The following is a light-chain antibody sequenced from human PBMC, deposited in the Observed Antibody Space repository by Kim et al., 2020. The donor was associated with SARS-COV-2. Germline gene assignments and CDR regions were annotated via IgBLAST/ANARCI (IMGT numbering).Light chain of an antibody. V-gene: IGKV3-20*01. J-gene: IGKJ2*01. CDR1: QTFFMSY. CDR3: QQYVGSPPEYI. Sequence: EIVLTQSPGTLSLSPGETATLSCRSSQTFFMSYLAWYQQKPGQAPRLLIYGASTRAIGVPNRFSGSGSGTEFTLTISRLEPEDFAVYYCQQYVGSPPEYIFGQGTKLEI. CDR2: GAS.